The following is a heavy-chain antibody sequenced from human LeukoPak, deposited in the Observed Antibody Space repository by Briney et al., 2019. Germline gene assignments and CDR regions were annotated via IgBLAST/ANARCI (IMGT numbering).Heavy chain of an antibody. J-gene: IGHJ4*02. CDR3: AKASGLYDFWSGYLDY. V-gene: IGHV3-23*01. D-gene: IGHD3-3*01. Sequence: PGGSLRLSCAASGFTFSSYAMSWVRQAPGKGLEWVSAISGSGGSTYYADSVKGRFTISRDNSKNTLYLQMNSLRAEDTAVYYCAKASGLYDFWSGYLDYWGQGTLVTVSS. CDR2: ISGSGGST. CDR1: GFTFSSYA.